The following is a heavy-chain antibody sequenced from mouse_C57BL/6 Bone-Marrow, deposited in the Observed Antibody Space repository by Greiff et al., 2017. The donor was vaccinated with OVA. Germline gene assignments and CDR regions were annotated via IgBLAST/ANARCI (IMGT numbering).Heavy chain of an antibody. J-gene: IGHJ1*01. Sequence: EVQLQQSGTVLARPGASVKMSCKTSGYTFTSYWMHWVKQRPGQGLEWIGAIYPGNSDTSYNQKFKGKAKLTAVTSASTAYMELSSLTNEDSAVYYCTSRTGTPHWYFDVWGPGTTVTVSS. CDR1: GYTFTSYW. CDR2: IYPGNSDT. CDR3: TSRTGTPHWYFDV. V-gene: IGHV1-5*01. D-gene: IGHD4-1*01.